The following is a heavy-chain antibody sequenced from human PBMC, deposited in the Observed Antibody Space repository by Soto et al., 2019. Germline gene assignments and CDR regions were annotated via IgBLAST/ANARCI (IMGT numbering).Heavy chain of an antibody. J-gene: IGHJ6*02. V-gene: IGHV3-33*01. D-gene: IGHD1-26*01. Sequence: QVQLVESGGGVVQPGRSLRLSCTASGFTFRTYGMHWVRQAPGKGLEWVTVIWYDGSNKYYADSVKGRFTISRDNSKNTLYLQMNSLRADDTAVYYCARGGGSGSSFVGYYYYTLDVWGQGTTVTVSS. CDR2: IWYDGSNK. CDR1: GFTFRTYG. CDR3: ARGGGSGSSFVGYYYYTLDV.